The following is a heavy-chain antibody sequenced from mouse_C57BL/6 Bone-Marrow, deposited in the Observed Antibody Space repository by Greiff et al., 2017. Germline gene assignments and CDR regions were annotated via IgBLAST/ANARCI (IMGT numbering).Heavy chain of an antibody. CDR3: ARGGPYFDY. Sequence: DVMLVESGGGLVKPGGSLKLSCAASGFTFSDYGMHWVRQAPEKGLEWVAYISSGSSSIYYADTVKGRFTISRDNAKNTLFLQMTSLRSEDTAMYYCARGGPYFDYWGQGTTLTVSS. J-gene: IGHJ2*01. V-gene: IGHV5-17*01. CDR1: GFTFSDYG. CDR2: ISSGSSSI.